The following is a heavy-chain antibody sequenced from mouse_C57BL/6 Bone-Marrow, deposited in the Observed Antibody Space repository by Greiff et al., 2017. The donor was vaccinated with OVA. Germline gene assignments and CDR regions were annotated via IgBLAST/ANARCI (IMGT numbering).Heavy chain of an antibody. Sequence: QVQLQQSDAELVKPGASVKISCKVSGYTFTDHTIHWMKQRPEQGLEWIGYIYPRDGSTKYNEKFKGKATFTADTSSNTAYMQLSSLTTEDSAIYYCARWDDYIHYFDYWGQGTTLTVSS. D-gene: IGHD2-4*01. V-gene: IGHV1-78*01. CDR2: IYPRDGST. CDR1: GYTFTDHT. CDR3: ARWDDYIHYFDY. J-gene: IGHJ2*01.